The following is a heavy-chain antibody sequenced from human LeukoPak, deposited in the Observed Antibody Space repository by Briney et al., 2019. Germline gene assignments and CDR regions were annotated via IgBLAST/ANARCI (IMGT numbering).Heavy chain of an antibody. CDR3: ARAFAAGGGVDY. CDR1: GFTFSSYW. Sequence: QTGGSLRLSCVASGFTFSSYWMHWVRQAPGTGLVWVSRVGSDGSSTNYADSVKGRFTISRDNAKSTLYLQMNSLRAEDTAVYYCARAFAAGGGVDYWGQGTLVTVSS. CDR2: VGSDGSST. D-gene: IGHD3-16*01. V-gene: IGHV3-74*01. J-gene: IGHJ4*02.